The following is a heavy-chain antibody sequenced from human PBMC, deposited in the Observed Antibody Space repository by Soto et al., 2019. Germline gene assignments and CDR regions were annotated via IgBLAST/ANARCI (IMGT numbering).Heavy chain of an antibody. J-gene: IGHJ6*02. CDR2: ISYDGSNK. D-gene: IGHD4-17*01. Sequence: QVQLVESGGGVVQPGRSLRLSCAASGFTFSSYAMHWVRQAPGKGLEWVAVISYDGSNKYYADSVKGRFTISRDNSKNMLYLQMNSLRAEDTAVYYCARDMGGDYSYYYYGMDVWGQGTTVTVSS. CDR1: GFTFSSYA. V-gene: IGHV3-30-3*01. CDR3: ARDMGGDYSYYYYGMDV.